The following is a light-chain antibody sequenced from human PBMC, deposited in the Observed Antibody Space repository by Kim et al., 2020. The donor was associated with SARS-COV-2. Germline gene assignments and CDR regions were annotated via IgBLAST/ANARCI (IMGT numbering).Light chain of an antibody. V-gene: IGLV1-51*01. CDR1: SSNIGNNY. Sequence: QKVTISCSGSSSNIGNNYVSWYQQLPGTAPNLLIYDNNRRPSGIPDRFSGSKSGTSATLGITGLQTGDEADYYCGTWDSSLIAWVFGGGTQLTVL. CDR2: DNN. CDR3: GTWDSSLIAWV. J-gene: IGLJ3*02.